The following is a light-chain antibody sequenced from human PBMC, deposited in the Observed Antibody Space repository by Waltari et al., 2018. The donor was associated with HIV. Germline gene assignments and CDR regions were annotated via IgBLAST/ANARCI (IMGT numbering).Light chain of an antibody. J-gene: IGLJ1*01. CDR3: SSYTSTSTYV. CDR2: DSS. Sequence: QSALTQPASVSGSPGQSINISCSGTSNDVGIYNSVSWYPQHPGKAPKLMIYDSSKRPSGVSNRFSDSKSGNTASLTISGLQAEDEADYYCSSYTSTSTYVFGTGTNVTVL. V-gene: IGLV2-14*01. CDR1: SNDVGIYNS.